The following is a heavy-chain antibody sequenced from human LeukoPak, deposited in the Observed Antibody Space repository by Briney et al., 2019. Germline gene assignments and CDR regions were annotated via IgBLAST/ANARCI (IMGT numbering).Heavy chain of an antibody. D-gene: IGHD3-3*01. CDR2: ISGSGGST. Sequence: PGGSLRLSCAASGFTFSSYAMSWVRQAPGKGLEWVSAISGSGGSTYYADSVRGRFTISRDNSKNTLYLQMNSLRAEDTAVYYCARDGSSHPVYYDFWSGYNYYYYMDVWGKGTTVTVSS. CDR1: GFTFSSYA. J-gene: IGHJ6*03. CDR3: ARDGSSHPVYYDFWSGYNYYYYMDV. V-gene: IGHV3-23*01.